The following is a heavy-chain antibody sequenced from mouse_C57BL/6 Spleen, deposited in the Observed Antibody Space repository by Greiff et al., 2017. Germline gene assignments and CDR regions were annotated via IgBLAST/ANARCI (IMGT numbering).Heavy chain of an antibody. Sequence: VQLQQPGAELVRPGSSVKLSCKASGYTFTSYWMHWVKQRPIQGLEWIGNIDPSDSETHYNQKFKDKATLTVDKSSSTAYMQLSSLTSEDSAVYYCARDDGSSYDAMDYWGQGTSVTVSS. V-gene: IGHV1-52*01. CDR2: IDPSDSET. D-gene: IGHD1-1*01. CDR1: GYTFTSYW. J-gene: IGHJ4*01. CDR3: ARDDGSSYDAMDY.